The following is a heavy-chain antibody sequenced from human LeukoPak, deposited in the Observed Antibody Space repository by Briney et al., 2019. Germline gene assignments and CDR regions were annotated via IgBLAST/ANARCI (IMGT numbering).Heavy chain of an antibody. CDR1: GGSISSGSYY. J-gene: IGHJ6*03. Sequence: SQTLSLTCTVSGGSISSGSYYWSWIRQPAGKGLEWIGRIYTSGSTNYNPSLKSRVTISVDTSKNQFSLKLSSVTAADTAVYYCASTRITMVRYMDVWGKGTTVTVSS. V-gene: IGHV4-61*02. CDR2: IYTSGST. D-gene: IGHD3-10*01. CDR3: ASTRITMVRYMDV.